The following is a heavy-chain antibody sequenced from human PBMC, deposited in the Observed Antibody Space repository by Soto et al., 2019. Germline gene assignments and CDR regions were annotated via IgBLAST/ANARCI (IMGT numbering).Heavy chain of an antibody. D-gene: IGHD3-10*01. CDR1: GFTFSSYW. Sequence: PGGSLRLSCAASGFTFSSYWMSWVRQAPGKGLEWVANIKQDGSEKYYVDSVKGRFTISRDNAKNSLYLQMNSLRAEDTAVYYCAGSMVRGVDPYYYYYYMDVWGKGTTVTVSS. V-gene: IGHV3-7*01. J-gene: IGHJ6*03. CDR2: IKQDGSEK. CDR3: AGSMVRGVDPYYYYYYMDV.